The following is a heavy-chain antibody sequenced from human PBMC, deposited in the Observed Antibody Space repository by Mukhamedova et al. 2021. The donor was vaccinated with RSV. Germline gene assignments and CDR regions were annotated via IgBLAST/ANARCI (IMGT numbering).Heavy chain of an antibody. CDR3: AKAPAVAGIPSRYYFDY. Sequence: VAVISYDGSNKYYADSVKGRFTISRDNSKNTLYLQMNSLRAVDTAVYYCAKAPAVAGIPSRYYFDYWGQGTLVTVSS. V-gene: IGHV3-30*18. J-gene: IGHJ4*02. D-gene: IGHD6-19*01. CDR2: ISYDGSNK.